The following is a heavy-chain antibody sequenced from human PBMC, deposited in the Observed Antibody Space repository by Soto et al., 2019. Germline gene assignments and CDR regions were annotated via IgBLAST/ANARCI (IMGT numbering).Heavy chain of an antibody. Sequence: GSLRLSCAASGFSFNTFAMRWVRQAPGKGLEWVSGISNSGTTTYYADAVKGRFTISRDNSKNTLYLQMNSLRAEDTAVYYCAKGSDYYYDYWGQGTLVTVSS. J-gene: IGHJ4*02. V-gene: IGHV3-23*01. CDR3: AKGSDYYYDY. D-gene: IGHD3-10*01. CDR2: ISNSGTTT. CDR1: GFSFNTFA.